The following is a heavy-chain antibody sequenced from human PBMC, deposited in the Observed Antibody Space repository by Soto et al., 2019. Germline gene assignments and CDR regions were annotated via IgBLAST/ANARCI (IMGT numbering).Heavy chain of an antibody. CDR1: GFTFSSYA. CDR3: AKDTHRIIYDSSGYFDY. J-gene: IGHJ4*02. D-gene: IGHD3-22*01. Sequence: PGGSLRLSCAASGFTFSSYAMSWVRQAPGKGLEWVSTIGGTGGSTYYADSVKGRFSISRDNSKNTLYLQMNSLRAEDTAVYYCAKDTHRIIYDSSGYFDYWGQGTLVTVSS. V-gene: IGHV3-23*01. CDR2: IGGTGGST.